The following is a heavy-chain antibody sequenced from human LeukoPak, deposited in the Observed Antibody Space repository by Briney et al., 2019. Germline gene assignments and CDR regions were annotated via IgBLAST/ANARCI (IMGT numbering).Heavy chain of an antibody. Sequence: PGGSLRLSCAASGFTFSSYAMSWVRQAPGKGLEWVSAISGSGGSTYYADSVKGRFTISRDNSKNTLYLQMNSLRAEDTAVYYCAPGGRTGGVLLSGYWGRGTLVTVSS. V-gene: IGHV3-23*01. J-gene: IGHJ4*02. D-gene: IGHD2-8*02. CDR1: GFTFSSYA. CDR3: APGGRTGGVLLSGY. CDR2: ISGSGGST.